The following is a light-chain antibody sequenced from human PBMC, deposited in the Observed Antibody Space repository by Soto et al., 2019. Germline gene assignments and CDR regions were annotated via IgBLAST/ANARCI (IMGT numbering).Light chain of an antibody. CDR1: QSISTW. V-gene: IGKV1-5*03. CDR2: MAS. CDR3: QHHHEYPAT. J-gene: IGKJ1*01. Sequence: DIQMTQSPSTLSASVGDRVTITCRASQSISTWLAWYQQKPGKAPKLLIYMASTLEDGVPSRFSGSASGTEFTLTISSLQPDDFATYYCQHHHEYPATFGQGTRVEVK.